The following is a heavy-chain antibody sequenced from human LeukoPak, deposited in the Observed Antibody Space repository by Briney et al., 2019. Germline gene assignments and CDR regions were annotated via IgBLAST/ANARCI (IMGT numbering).Heavy chain of an antibody. J-gene: IGHJ4*02. V-gene: IGHV3-15*01. CDR3: TTDTRIMHYDILTGYYVADY. CDR2: IKSKTDGGTT. CDR1: GFTFSNAW. D-gene: IGHD3-9*01. Sequence: PGGSLRLSCAASGFTFSNAWMSWVRQAPGKGLEWVGRIKSKTDGGTTDYAAPVKGRFTISRDDSKNTLYLQMNSLKTEDTAVYYCTTDTRIMHYDILTGYYVADYWGQGTLVTVSS.